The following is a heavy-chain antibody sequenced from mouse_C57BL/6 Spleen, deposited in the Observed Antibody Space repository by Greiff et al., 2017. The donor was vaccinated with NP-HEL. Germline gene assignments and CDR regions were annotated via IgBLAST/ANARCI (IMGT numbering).Heavy chain of an antibody. Sequence: EVNLVESEGGLVQPGSSMKLSCTASGFTFSDYYMAWVRQVPEKGLEWVANINYDGSSTYYLDSLKSRFIISRDNAKNILYLQMSSLKSEDTATYYCARDGLGYAMDYWGQGTSVTVSS. CDR3: ARDGLGYAMDY. CDR2: INYDGSST. D-gene: IGHD4-1*01. V-gene: IGHV5-16*01. CDR1: GFTFSDYY. J-gene: IGHJ4*01.